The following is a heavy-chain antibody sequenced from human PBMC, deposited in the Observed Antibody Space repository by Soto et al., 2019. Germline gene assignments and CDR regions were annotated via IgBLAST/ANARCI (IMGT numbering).Heavy chain of an antibody. J-gene: IGHJ3*02. CDR1: GYTFTSYD. CDR3: ARGGLWQQLVRGSMYAFDI. D-gene: IGHD6-13*01. V-gene: IGHV1-8*01. Sequence: GASVKVSCKASGYTFTSYDINWVRQATGQGLEWMGWMNPNSGNTGYAQKFQGRVTMTRNTSISTAYMELSSLRSEDTAVYYCARGGLWQQLVRGSMYAFDIWGQGTMVTVSS. CDR2: MNPNSGNT.